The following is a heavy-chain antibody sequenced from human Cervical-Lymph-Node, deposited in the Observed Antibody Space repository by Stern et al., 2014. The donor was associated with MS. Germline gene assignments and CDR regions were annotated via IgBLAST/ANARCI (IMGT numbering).Heavy chain of an antibody. Sequence: EVQLVESGGGLVQPGESLRLSCAASGFTFSDHYMDWVRQAPGKGLEWVARSRNKPKSYSTEDAASVKGRFTISRDHSKNSLYLQMNNLKTEDTAVYYCAVVPGGNFYEDCWGQGTLVTVSS. J-gene: IGHJ4*02. D-gene: IGHD1-26*01. CDR2: SRNKPKSYST. CDR3: AVVPGGNFYEDC. CDR1: GFTFSDHY. V-gene: IGHV3-72*01.